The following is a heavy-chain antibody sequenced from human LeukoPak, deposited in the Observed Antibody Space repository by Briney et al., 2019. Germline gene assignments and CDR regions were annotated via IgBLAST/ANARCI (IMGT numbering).Heavy chain of an antibody. Sequence: EASVKVSCKASGYTFTSYAMHWVRQAPGQRLEWMGWINAGNGNTKYSQKFQGRVTITRDTSASTAYMELSSLRSEDTAVYYCASNQRITMVRGPHGGMDVWAKGPRSPSP. CDR1: GYTFTSYA. CDR2: INAGNGNT. CDR3: ASNQRITMVRGPHGGMDV. D-gene: IGHD3-10*01. V-gene: IGHV1-3*01. J-gene: IGHJ6*02.